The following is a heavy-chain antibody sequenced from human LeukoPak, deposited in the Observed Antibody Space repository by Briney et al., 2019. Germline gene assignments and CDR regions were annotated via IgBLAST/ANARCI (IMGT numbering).Heavy chain of an antibody. D-gene: IGHD3-16*01. Sequence: GGSLRLSCAASGFTLNSYWVNWARQAPGKGPEWVASINHNGNVNYYVDSVKGRFTISRDNAKNSLYLQMSNLRAEDTAVYFCARGGGLDVWGQGATVTVSS. V-gene: IGHV3-7*03. CDR1: GFTLNSYW. CDR3: ARGGGLDV. CDR2: INHNGNVN. J-gene: IGHJ6*02.